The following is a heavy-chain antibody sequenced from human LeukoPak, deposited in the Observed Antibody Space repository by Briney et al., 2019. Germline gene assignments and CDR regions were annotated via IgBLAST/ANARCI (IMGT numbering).Heavy chain of an antibody. Sequence: ASVKVSCKASGYTFTSYAMNWVRQAPGQGLEWMGWINTNTGNPTYAQGFTGRFVFSLDTSVSTAYLQISSLKAEDTAVYYCARVSRPMHTIFGVVTSYYFDYWGQGTLVTVSS. CDR2: INTNTGNP. V-gene: IGHV7-4-1*02. J-gene: IGHJ4*02. D-gene: IGHD3-3*01. CDR1: GYTFTSYA. CDR3: ARVSRPMHTIFGVVTSYYFDY.